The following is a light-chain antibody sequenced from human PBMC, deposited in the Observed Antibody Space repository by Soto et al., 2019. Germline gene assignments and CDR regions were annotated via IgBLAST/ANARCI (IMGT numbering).Light chain of an antibody. J-gene: IGKJ1*01. V-gene: IGKV3-20*01. CDR1: QSVSSGY. CDR3: QQYGSSFPWT. Sequence: EIVLTQSPGTLSLSPGERATLSCRASQSVSSGYIAWYQQKPAQAPRLLIYAASSRATGIPDRFSGSGSGTDFTLTISSQEPEDFAVDYCQQYGSSFPWTFGRGTKVEIK. CDR2: AAS.